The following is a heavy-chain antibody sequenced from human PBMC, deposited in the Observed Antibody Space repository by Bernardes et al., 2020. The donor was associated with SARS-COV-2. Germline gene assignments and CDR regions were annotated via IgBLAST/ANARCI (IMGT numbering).Heavy chain of an antibody. Sequence: GASLMISCKGSGYSLTSYWIGWLRQMPGKGLEWMGTIFPGDSDTRYSPSFQGQVTISADKSISTAYLQWSSLKASDTAMYYCARHTIDYSNYGSADYWGQGTLVTVSS. CDR1: GYSLTSYW. D-gene: IGHD4-4*01. V-gene: IGHV5-51*01. J-gene: IGHJ4*02. CDR2: IFPGDSDT. CDR3: ARHTIDYSNYGSADY.